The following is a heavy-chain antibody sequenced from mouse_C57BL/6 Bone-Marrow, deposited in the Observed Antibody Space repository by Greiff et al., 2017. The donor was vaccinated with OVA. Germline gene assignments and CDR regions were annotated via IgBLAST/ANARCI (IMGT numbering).Heavy chain of an antibody. CDR2: IDPANGNT. Sequence: EVMVVESVAELVRPGASVKLSCTASGFNIKNTYMPWVHQRPEQGLEWIGSIDPANGNTKYAPKFQGKATITADTSSNTAYLQLSSLTSEDTASYYCARWRLRRAMDYWGQGTSVTVSS. CDR3: ARWRLRRAMDY. D-gene: IGHD2-2*01. V-gene: IGHV14-3*01. CDR1: GFNIKNTY. J-gene: IGHJ4*01.